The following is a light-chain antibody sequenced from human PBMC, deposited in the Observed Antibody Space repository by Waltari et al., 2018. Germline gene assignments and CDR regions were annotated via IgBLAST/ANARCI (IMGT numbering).Light chain of an antibody. CDR1: SSDVGGYNY. CDR3: SSYTSSTDPVV. J-gene: IGLJ2*01. Sequence: QSALTQPASVSGSPGQSISISCTGTSSDVGGYNYVSWYQQHPGKAPKLTIYEVSNRPSGVSNRFSGSKSGNTASLTISGLQAEDEADYYCSSYTSSTDPVVFGGGTKLTVL. CDR2: EVS. V-gene: IGLV2-14*01.